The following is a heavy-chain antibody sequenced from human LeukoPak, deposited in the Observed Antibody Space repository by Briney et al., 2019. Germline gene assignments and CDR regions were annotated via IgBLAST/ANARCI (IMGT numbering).Heavy chain of an antibody. CDR1: GGTFSSYA. V-gene: IGHV1-69*13. Sequence: ASVKVSCKASGGTFSSYAISWVRQAPGQGLEWMGGIIPIFGTANYAQKFQGRVTITADESTSTAYMELSSLRSEDTAVYYCAGIWFGELPRGAFDIWGQGTMVTVSS. CDR3: AGIWFGELPRGAFDI. J-gene: IGHJ3*02. CDR2: IIPIFGTA. D-gene: IGHD3-10*01.